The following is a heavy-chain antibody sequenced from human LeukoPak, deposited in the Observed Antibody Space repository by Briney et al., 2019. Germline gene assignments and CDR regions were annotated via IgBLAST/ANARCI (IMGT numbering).Heavy chain of an antibody. CDR3: ARSNPNRNALDL. D-gene: IGHD1-14*01. Sequence: GGSLRLSCAASGFNLNSYLMSWVRQAPGRGLEWVANIKKDGSEENYLDSVKGRFTVFRDNAKNSLYLQMNSLRGEDTAIYYCARSNPNRNALDLWGQGTMVTISS. CDR1: GFNLNSYL. V-gene: IGHV3-7*01. J-gene: IGHJ3*01. CDR2: IKKDGSEE.